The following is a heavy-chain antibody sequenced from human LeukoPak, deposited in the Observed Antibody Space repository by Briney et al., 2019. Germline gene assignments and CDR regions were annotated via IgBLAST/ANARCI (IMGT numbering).Heavy chain of an antibody. V-gene: IGHV1-2*02. CDR1: GYTFTASY. J-gene: IGHJ6*02. CDR2: LNPPSGGT. Sequence: ASVKVSCKASGYTFTASYIHWVRQAPGQGLEWMGWLNPPSGGTSYTQKFQGRVTVTRDTSISTAYMELSSLRSDDTAVYYCARGSVGIAAGSSYYYYYGMDVWGHGTTVTVSS. D-gene: IGHD6-13*01. CDR3: ARGSVGIAAGSSYYYYYGMDV.